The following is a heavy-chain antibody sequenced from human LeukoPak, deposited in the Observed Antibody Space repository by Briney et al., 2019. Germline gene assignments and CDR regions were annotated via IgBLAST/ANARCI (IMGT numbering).Heavy chain of an antibody. D-gene: IGHD2-21*01. V-gene: IGHV3-64*01. CDR2: ISSNGGST. J-gene: IGHJ4*02. CDR3: AREDLSRDWYFDY. CDR1: GFTFSSYA. Sequence: GGSLRLSCAASGFTFSSYAMHWVRQAPGKGLEYVSAISSNGGSTYYANSVKGRFTISRDNSKNTLYLQMGSLRAEDMAVYYCAREDLSRDWYFDYWGQGTLVTVSS.